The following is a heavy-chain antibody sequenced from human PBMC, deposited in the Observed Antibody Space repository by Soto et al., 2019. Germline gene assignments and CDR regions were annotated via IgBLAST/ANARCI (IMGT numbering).Heavy chain of an antibody. CDR1: GYSFTSYW. Sequence: GESLKISCKGSGYSFTSYWIGWVRQMPGKGLEWMGIIYPGDSDTRYSPSFQGQVTISADKSISTAYLQWSSLKASDTAMYYCARQSSYYDFWSGYYSHMDVWGKGTTVTVS. CDR3: ARQSSYYDFWSGYYSHMDV. CDR2: IYPGDSDT. D-gene: IGHD3-3*01. V-gene: IGHV5-51*01. J-gene: IGHJ6*03.